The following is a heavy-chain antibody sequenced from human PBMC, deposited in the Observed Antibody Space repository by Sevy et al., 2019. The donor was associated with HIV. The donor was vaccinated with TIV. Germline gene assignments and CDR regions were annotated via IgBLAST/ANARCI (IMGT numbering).Heavy chain of an antibody. CDR3: ARFLGYCSGGRCSIIDF. CDR1: GFSLSDHA. CDR2: ISYNGRNQ. D-gene: IGHD2-15*01. V-gene: IGHV3-30*04. J-gene: IGHJ4*02. Sequence: GGYLRLSCAASGFSLSDHAVSWVRQTPGKGLEWLAVISYNGRNQYYADSVKGRFTISKDDSKNTLYLQLNSLRAEDKAVYYCARFLGYCSGGRCSIIDFWGQGTLVNVSS.